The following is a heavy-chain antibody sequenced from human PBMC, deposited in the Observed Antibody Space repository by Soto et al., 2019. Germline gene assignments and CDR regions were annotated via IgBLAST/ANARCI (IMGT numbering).Heavy chain of an antibody. J-gene: IGHJ4*02. V-gene: IGHV3-30*18. CDR1: GFTFSGYG. D-gene: IGHD6-19*01. CDR2: ISNDASTK. CDR3: AKDRVSEHSSGWPQGH. Sequence: QVQLVESGGGVVQPGRSLRLSCAASGFTFSGYGMHWVRQAPGKGLDWVAAISNDASTKHYADSVKGRFTISRDNYKNTLDLQINSLSAEDTAVYYCAKDRVSEHSSGWPQGHWGQGTLVTVSS.